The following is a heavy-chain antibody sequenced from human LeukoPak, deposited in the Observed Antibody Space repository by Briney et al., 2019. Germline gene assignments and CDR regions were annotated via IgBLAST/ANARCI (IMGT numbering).Heavy chain of an antibody. D-gene: IGHD1/OR15-1a*01. J-gene: IGHJ5*02. CDR1: GYTFTKYA. Sequence: ASLRDSSKAPGYTFTKYAINRVPQSPGERLEWMGWMNPNSGKTGYAQKFRARVNISRNTSINTSSLSSEDTAIYYCARMNKSGKNNWFDPWGQGTLVTVSS. CDR2: MNPNSGKT. CDR3: ARMNKSGKNNWFDP. V-gene: IGHV1-8*03.